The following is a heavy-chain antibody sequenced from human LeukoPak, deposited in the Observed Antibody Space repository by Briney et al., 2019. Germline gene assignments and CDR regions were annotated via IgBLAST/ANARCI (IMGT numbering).Heavy chain of an antibody. CDR1: GGSFSGYY. V-gene: IGHV4-34*01. D-gene: IGHD3-10*01. J-gene: IGHJ4*02. Sequence: SETLSLTCAVYGGSFSGYYWSWIRQPPGKGLEWIGEINHSGSSNYNPSLKSRVTISVDTSKNQFSLKLSPVTAADTAVYYCARGSRYYYGSGSHKADFDYWGQGTLVTVSS. CDR2: INHSGSS. CDR3: ARGSRYYYGSGSHKADFDY.